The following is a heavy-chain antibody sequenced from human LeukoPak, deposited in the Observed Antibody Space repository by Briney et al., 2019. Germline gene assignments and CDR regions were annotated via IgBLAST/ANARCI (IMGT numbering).Heavy chain of an antibody. CDR3: ARLLHDSRGYYYFDY. CDR2: IHYSGST. Sequence: SETLSLTCTVSGGSISSSNYSWGWIRQPPGKGLEWMGSIHYSGSTYNNPSLKSRVTMSVDTSKSQFSLKVSSVTAADTAVYYCARLLHDSRGYYYFDYWGQGTLVIVSS. CDR1: GGSISSSNYS. V-gene: IGHV4-39*01. J-gene: IGHJ4*02. D-gene: IGHD3-22*01.